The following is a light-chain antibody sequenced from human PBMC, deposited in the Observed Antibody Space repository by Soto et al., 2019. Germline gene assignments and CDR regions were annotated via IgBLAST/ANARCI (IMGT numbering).Light chain of an antibody. J-gene: IGKJ1*01. Sequence: DIQMIQSPSSLSASVGDRVTITCRASQSISSYLNWYQQKPGKAPKLLIYAASSLQSGVPSRFSGSGSGTDFTLTISSLQPEDFATYYCQQSYSTPWGFGQGTKVDIK. CDR2: AAS. V-gene: IGKV1-39*01. CDR3: QQSYSTPWG. CDR1: QSISSY.